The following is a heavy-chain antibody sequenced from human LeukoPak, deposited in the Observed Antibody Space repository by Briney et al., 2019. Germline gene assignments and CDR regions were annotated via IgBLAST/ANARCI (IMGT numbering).Heavy chain of an antibody. V-gene: IGHV3-74*01. CDR3: ARAGSITMIVRYWYFDL. Sequence: GGSLRLSCAASGFTFSSYWMHWVRQAPGKGLVWVSRINSDGSSTSYADSVKGRFTISRDNAKNTLYLQMNSLRAEDTAVYYCARAGSITMIVRYWYFDLWGRGTLVTVSS. J-gene: IGHJ2*01. CDR2: INSDGSST. D-gene: IGHD3-22*01. CDR1: GFTFSSYW.